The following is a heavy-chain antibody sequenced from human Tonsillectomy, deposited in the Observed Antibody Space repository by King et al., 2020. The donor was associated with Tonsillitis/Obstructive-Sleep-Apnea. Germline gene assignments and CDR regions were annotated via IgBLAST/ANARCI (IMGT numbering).Heavy chain of an antibody. CDR2: FKSKTDGGTT. J-gene: IGHJ4*02. CDR3: TTDLWQ. CDR1: GFSFSDAW. Sequence: QLVQSVGGLVKPGGSLRLSCAASGFSFSDAWMTWVRQALGKGLEWVGRFKSKTDGGTTDYAAPVKGRLIISREDSKNTVFLQMYSLKTEDTALYYCTTDLWQWGQGTLVTVSS. D-gene: IGHD3-10*01. V-gene: IGHV3-15*01.